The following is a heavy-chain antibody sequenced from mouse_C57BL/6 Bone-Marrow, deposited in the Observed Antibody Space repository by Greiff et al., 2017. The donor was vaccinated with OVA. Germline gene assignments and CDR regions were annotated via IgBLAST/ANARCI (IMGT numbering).Heavy chain of an antibody. CDR2: IYPRSGNT. Sequence: QVQLQQSGAELARPGASVKLSCKASGYTFTSYGISWVKQRTGQGLEWIGEIYPRSGNTYYNEQLKGKATLTADKSSSTAYMELRSLTSEDSAVYFWAKGGSSYEAWFAYWGQGTLVTVSA. V-gene: IGHV1-81*01. J-gene: IGHJ3*01. D-gene: IGHD1-1*01. CDR1: GYTFTSYG. CDR3: AKGGSSYEAWFAY.